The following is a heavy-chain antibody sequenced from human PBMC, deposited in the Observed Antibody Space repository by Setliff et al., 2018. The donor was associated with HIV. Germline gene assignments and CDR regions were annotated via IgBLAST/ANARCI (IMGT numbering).Heavy chain of an antibody. D-gene: IGHD3-3*01. J-gene: IGHJ5*02. CDR1: GDGFTGYF. Sequence: TSETLSLTCSVYGDGFTGYFWSWIRQPPGKGLEWIGYIYYSGFTNYNPSLKSRVTISIDTSKNQFSLKLSSVTAADTAFYYCARTYYDFWSGSYSYKWFDPWGQGTLVTVSS. V-gene: IGHV4-59*01. CDR2: IYYSGFT. CDR3: ARTYYDFWSGSYSYKWFDP.